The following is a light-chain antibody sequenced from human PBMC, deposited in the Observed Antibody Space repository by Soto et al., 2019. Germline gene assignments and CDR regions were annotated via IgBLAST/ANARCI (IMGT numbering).Light chain of an antibody. J-gene: IGKJ1*01. V-gene: IGKV3-20*01. Sequence: EIVLTQSPGTLSLSPGERATLSCRASQSVSSSYLAWYQQKPGQALRLLIYGASSGATGIPDRFSGSGSGTDFTHTISRLEPEDFAVYYCQQYGSSQWTFGQGTKVDIK. CDR1: QSVSSSY. CDR2: GAS. CDR3: QQYGSSQWT.